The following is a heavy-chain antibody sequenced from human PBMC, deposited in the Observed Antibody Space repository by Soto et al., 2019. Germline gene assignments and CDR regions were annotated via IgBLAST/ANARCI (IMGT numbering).Heavy chain of an antibody. Sequence: TLSLTCTVSGGSISSSSYYWGWIRQPPGKGLEWIGSIYYSGSTYYNPSLKSRVTISVDTSKNQFSLKLSSVTAADTAVYYCARRAYYDSSGQIDYWGQGTLVTVSS. CDR2: IYYSGST. V-gene: IGHV4-39*01. J-gene: IGHJ4*02. CDR1: GGSISSSSYY. CDR3: ARRAYYDSSGQIDY. D-gene: IGHD3-22*01.